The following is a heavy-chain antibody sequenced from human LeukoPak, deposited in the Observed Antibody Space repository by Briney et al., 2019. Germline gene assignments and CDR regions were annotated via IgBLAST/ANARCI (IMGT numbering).Heavy chain of an antibody. V-gene: IGHV3-9*01. Sequence: PGGSLRLSCAASGFTFDDCAIHWVRQAPGKGLEWVSGISWNSGSIGYADSVKGRFTISRDNAKNSLYLQMNSLRAEDTALYYCAKGASTTVTTFFDYWGQGTLVTVSS. CDR3: AKGASTTVTTFFDY. CDR1: GFTFDDCA. CDR2: ISWNSGSI. D-gene: IGHD4-17*01. J-gene: IGHJ4*02.